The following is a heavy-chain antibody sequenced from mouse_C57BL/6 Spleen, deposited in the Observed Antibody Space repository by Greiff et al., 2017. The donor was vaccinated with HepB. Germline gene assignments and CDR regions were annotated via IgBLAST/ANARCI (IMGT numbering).Heavy chain of an antibody. Sequence: VQLQQPGAELVMPGASVKLSCKASGYTFTSYWMHWVKQRPGQGLEWIGEIDPSDSYTNYNQKFKGKSTLTVDKSSSTAYMQLSSLTSEDSAVYYCARWDYGSSYWYFDVWCTGTTVTVSS. D-gene: IGHD1-1*01. J-gene: IGHJ1*03. V-gene: IGHV1-69*01. CDR1: GYTFTSYW. CDR2: IDPSDSYT. CDR3: ARWDYGSSYWYFDV.